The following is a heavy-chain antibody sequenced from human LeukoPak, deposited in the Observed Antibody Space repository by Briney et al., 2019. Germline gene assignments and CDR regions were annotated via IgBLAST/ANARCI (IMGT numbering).Heavy chain of an antibody. Sequence: GGTLRLSCVASGFIFGSYGMTWVRQAPGKGLEWVSAISASGIKTFYADSVKGRFTISRDNSKNTLYLQMNSLRAEDTAIYYCAKGGERGYSYGRAIDYWGQGTLVTVSS. V-gene: IGHV3-23*01. J-gene: IGHJ4*02. D-gene: IGHD5-18*01. CDR1: GFIFGSYG. CDR2: ISASGIKT. CDR3: AKGGERGYSYGRAIDY.